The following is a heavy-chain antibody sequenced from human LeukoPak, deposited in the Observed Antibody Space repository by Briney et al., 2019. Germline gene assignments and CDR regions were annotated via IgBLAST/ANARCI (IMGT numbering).Heavy chain of an antibody. CDR1: GFTFDDYA. Sequence: GRSLRLSCAASGFTFDDYAMHWVRQAPGKGLEWVSGISWNSGSIGYADSVKGRFTISRDNAKNSLYLQMNSLRAEDTALYYCAKVAQRGLAVAKQDSWFDPWGQGTLVTVSS. CDR2: ISWNSGSI. V-gene: IGHV3-9*01. D-gene: IGHD6-19*01. CDR3: AKVAQRGLAVAKQDSWFDP. J-gene: IGHJ5*02.